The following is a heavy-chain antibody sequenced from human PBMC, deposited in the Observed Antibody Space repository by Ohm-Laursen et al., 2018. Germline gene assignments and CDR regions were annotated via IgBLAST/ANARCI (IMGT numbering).Heavy chain of an antibody. CDR2: IYYSGST. Sequence: SDTLSLTCPVSGGSISSYYWSWIRQPPGKGLEWIGYIYYSGSTNYNPSLKSRVTISVDTSKNQFSLKLSSVTAADTAVYYCARHMRYYDFWSGYSKYYFDYWGQGTLVTVSS. V-gene: IGHV4-59*08. CDR3: ARHMRYYDFWSGYSKYYFDY. CDR1: GGSISSYY. J-gene: IGHJ4*02. D-gene: IGHD3-3*01.